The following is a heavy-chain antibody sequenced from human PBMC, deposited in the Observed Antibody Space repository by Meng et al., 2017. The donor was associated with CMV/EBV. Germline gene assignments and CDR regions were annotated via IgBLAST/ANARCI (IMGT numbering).Heavy chain of an antibody. CDR2: IYNDGSRT. Sequence: GGSLRLSCTASGFTFSSYWMHWVRQAPGKGLVWVSRIYNDGSRTHYADSVEGRFTISRDNAKDTVYLQVDSLSVEDTAVYYCARGRISGYYYPDWGQGTLVTVSS. CDR1: GFTFSSYW. J-gene: IGHJ4*02. V-gene: IGHV3-74*01. D-gene: IGHD3-22*01. CDR3: ARGRISGYYYPD.